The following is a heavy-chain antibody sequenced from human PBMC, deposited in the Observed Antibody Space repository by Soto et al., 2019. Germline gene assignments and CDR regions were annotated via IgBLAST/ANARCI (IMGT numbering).Heavy chain of an antibody. J-gene: IGHJ6*02. Sequence: QLQLQESGSGLVKPSQTLSLTCAVSGGSISSGGYSWSWIRQPPGKGLEWIGYIYHSGSTYYNPSLKXRVTXSXYRSKNQFSLKLSSVTAADTAVYYCAREYYYDSSGYSSGMDVWGQGTTVTVSS. V-gene: IGHV4-30-2*01. CDR3: AREYYYDSSGYSSGMDV. D-gene: IGHD3-22*01. CDR2: IYHSGST. CDR1: GGSISSGGYS.